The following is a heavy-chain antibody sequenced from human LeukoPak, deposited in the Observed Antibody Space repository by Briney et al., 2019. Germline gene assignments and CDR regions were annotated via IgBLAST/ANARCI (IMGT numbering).Heavy chain of an antibody. D-gene: IGHD3-22*01. CDR1: AGSISSGDYY. J-gene: IGHJ4*02. Sequence: QVQLQESGPGLVKPSQTLSLTCTVSAGSISSGDYYWTWIRQPPGQGLAWIGYIYYSGSTYYNPSLKSRVTISVDTSKNQFSLKLSSVTAADTAVYYCARDSSGYLHDYWGQGTLVTVSS. CDR2: IYYSGST. CDR3: ARDSSGYLHDY. V-gene: IGHV4-30-4*08.